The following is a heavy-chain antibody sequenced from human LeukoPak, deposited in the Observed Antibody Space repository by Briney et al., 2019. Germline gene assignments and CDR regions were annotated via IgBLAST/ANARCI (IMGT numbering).Heavy chain of an antibody. CDR3: ARGGYRDAFDI. Sequence: SETLSLTCTVSGGSISSGGYYWSWIRQHPGKGLEWIGYIYYSGSTYYNPSLKSRVTISVDTSKNQFSLKLSSVTAADTALYYCARGGYRDAFDIWGQGTMVTVSS. V-gene: IGHV4-31*03. J-gene: IGHJ3*02. CDR1: GGSISSGGYY. CDR2: IYYSGST. D-gene: IGHD5-18*01.